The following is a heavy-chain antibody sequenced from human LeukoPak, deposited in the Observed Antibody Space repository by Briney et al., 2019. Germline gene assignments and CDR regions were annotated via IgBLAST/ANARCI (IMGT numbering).Heavy chain of an antibody. CDR2: IYTSGST. V-gene: IGHV4-4*07. J-gene: IGHJ5*02. Sequence: PSETLSLTCTVSGGSISSYYWSWIRQPAGKGLEWIGRIYTSGSTNYNPSLKSRVTMSVDTSKNQFSLKLSSVTAADTAVYYCARDGPDYDFWSGYSGNWFDPWGQGTLVTVSS. CDR1: GGSISSYY. CDR3: ARDGPDYDFWSGYSGNWFDP. D-gene: IGHD3-3*01.